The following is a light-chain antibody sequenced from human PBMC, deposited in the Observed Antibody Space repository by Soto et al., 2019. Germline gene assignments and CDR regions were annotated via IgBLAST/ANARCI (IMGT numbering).Light chain of an antibody. CDR1: QSVSSK. CDR2: DAS. CDR3: QRYNNWQLT. V-gene: IGKV3-15*01. Sequence: EIVMTQSPTTLPVSPGERATLSCMASQSVSSKLAWYQQKPGQPPRLLIFDASARASGVPARFSGSRSATEFTLPINSLQSEDFAVYYCQRYNNWQLTFGGGTKVDI. J-gene: IGKJ4*01.